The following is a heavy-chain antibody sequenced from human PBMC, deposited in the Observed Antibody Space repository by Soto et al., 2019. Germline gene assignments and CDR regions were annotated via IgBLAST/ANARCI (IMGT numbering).Heavy chain of an antibody. CDR1: GYTFTSYA. CDR3: ARVSSISVAEV. D-gene: IGHD6-19*01. CDR2: INAGNGNT. Sequence: QVQLVQSGAEVKKPGASVKVYCKASGYTFTSYAMHWVRKAPRQRLEWMGWINAGNGNTKYSQKFQGRVTITRDTSASTAYMELSSLRSEDTAVYYCARVSSISVAEVWGQGTLVTVSS. J-gene: IGHJ4*02. V-gene: IGHV1-3*01.